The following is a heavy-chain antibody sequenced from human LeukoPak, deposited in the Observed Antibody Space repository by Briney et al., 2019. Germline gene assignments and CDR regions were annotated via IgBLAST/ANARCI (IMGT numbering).Heavy chain of an antibody. D-gene: IGHD3-22*01. CDR3: ARVGDYYDTRGFSSDAFGI. CDR1: RFTFSDHY. Sequence: PGGSLRLSCAASRFTFSDHYMDWVRQAPGKGLEWVARIRTRAKGYTTLYAPSVRDRFSISRDDSTNSVYLQMNSLKTEDTAVYFCARVGDYYDTRGFSSDAFGIWGLGTMVTVAS. V-gene: IGHV3-72*01. CDR2: IRTRAKGYTT. J-gene: IGHJ3*02.